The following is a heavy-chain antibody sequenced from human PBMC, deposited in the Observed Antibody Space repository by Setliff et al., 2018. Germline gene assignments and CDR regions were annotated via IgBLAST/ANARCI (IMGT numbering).Heavy chain of an antibody. CDR2: IYHNGNT. CDR1: GGSISPYF. V-gene: IGHV4-59*12. CDR3: ARDNTIVGATDY. D-gene: IGHD1-26*01. J-gene: IGHJ4*02. Sequence: PSETLSLTCSVSGGSISPYFWSWIRQPPGKGLEWIGYIYHNGNTIFNPSLKTRVTISADTSTNHFSLKLTSVTAADTAVYYCARDNTIVGATDYWGQGALVTVSS.